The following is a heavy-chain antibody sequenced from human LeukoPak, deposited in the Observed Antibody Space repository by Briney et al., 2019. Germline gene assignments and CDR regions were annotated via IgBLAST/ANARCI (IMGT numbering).Heavy chain of an antibody. CDR3: ARGGLGGHYYDSSGYHHYYYGMDV. Sequence: SETLSLTCAVYGRSFSGYYWSWIRQPPGKGREWIGEINHSGSTNYNPSLKSRVTISVDTSKNQFSLKLSSVTAADTAVYYCARGGLGGHYYDSSGYHHYYYGMDVWGQGTTVTVSS. CDR1: GRSFSGYY. D-gene: IGHD3-22*01. J-gene: IGHJ6*02. CDR2: INHSGST. V-gene: IGHV4-34*01.